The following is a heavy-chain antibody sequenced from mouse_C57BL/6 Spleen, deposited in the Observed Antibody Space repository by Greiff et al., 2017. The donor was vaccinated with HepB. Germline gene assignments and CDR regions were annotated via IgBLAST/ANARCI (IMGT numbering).Heavy chain of an antibody. D-gene: IGHD3-1*01. CDR2: IYPGSGST. CDR1: GYTFTSYW. CDR3: AREGLRRAMDY. V-gene: IGHV1-55*01. Sequence: VQLQQSGAELVKPGASVKMSCKASGYTFTSYWITWVKQRPGQGLEWIGDIYPGSGSTNYNEKFKSKATLTVDTSSSTAYMQLSSLTSEDSAGYNGAREGLRRAMDYWGQGTSVTVSS. J-gene: IGHJ4*01.